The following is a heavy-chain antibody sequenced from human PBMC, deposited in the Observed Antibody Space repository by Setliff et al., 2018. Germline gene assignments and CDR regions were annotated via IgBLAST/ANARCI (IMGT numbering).Heavy chain of an antibody. CDR1: GYSFTDYW. CDR3: ARRGERFFNWFDR. J-gene: IGHJ5*02. D-gene: IGHD2-21*01. CDR2: IYPGNADT. V-gene: IGHV5-51*01. Sequence: GESLKLSCKGSGYSFTDYWIAWVRQTPVKGLEWMGTIYPGNADTRYSPTFQGQVSISTDTSINTAFLQWNNLKASDTAVYYCARRGERFFNWFDRWRRVTMGT.